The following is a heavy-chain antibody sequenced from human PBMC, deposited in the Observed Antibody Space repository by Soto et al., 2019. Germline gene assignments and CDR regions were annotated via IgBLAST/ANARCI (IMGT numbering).Heavy chain of an antibody. Sequence: SETLSLTCTVSGGSISSYYWSWIRQPPGKGLEWIGYIYYSGSTNYNPSLKSRVTISVDTSKNQFSLKLSSVTAADTAVYYCARHFRVATTRTPSYYYYYMDVWGKGTTVTVSS. CDR2: IYYSGST. CDR1: GGSISSYY. D-gene: IGHD5-12*01. V-gene: IGHV4-59*08. CDR3: ARHFRVATTRTPSYYYYYMDV. J-gene: IGHJ6*03.